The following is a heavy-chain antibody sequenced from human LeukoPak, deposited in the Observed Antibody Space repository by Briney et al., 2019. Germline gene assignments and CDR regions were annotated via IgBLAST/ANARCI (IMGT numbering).Heavy chain of an antibody. D-gene: IGHD5-12*01. CDR3: ASAHTATDGLDV. CDR1: GGTLTMYA. J-gene: IGHJ6*02. Sequence: SVTVSCKASGGTLTMYAINWVRQAPGQGLEWMGRLLPILHISNFAQNFHGRVTFTADKSTSTSYMELSSLRSEDTAVYYCASAHTATDGLDVWGQGTTVTVSS. CDR2: LLPILHIS. V-gene: IGHV1-69*04.